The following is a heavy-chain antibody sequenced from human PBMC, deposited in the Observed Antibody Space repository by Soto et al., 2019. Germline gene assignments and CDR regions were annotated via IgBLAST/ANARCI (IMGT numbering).Heavy chain of an antibody. Sequence: GGSLRLSCAASRFIVGSKYVSWVRQAPGKGLEWVSGLNWDSGSISYADSVKGRFAISRDNAKNSLYLQMNSLRAEDTALYYCAKLARGGSSRSDYWGQGTLVTVSS. CDR2: LNWDSGSI. D-gene: IGHD6-13*01. CDR1: RFIVGSKY. V-gene: IGHV3-20*04. J-gene: IGHJ4*02. CDR3: AKLARGGSSRSDY.